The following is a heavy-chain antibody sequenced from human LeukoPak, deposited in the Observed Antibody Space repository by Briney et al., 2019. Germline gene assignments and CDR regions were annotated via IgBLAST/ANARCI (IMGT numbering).Heavy chain of an antibody. CDR1: GYTFTSYG. V-gene: IGHV1-2*06. Sequence: GASVKVSCTASGYTFTSYGISWVRQAPGQGLEWMGRINPNSGDTNYAQKFQGRVTMTRDTSISTAYMELSRLRSDDTAVYYCARDYCSSTSCLFDYWGQGTLVTVSS. CDR3: ARDYCSSTSCLFDY. D-gene: IGHD2-2*01. CDR2: INPNSGDT. J-gene: IGHJ4*02.